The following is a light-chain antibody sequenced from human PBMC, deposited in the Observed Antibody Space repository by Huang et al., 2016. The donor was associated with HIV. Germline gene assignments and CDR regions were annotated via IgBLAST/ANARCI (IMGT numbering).Light chain of an antibody. Sequence: DIQMTQSPSSLSASVGDRVIITCRTSQTITTYLHWYRQEPGTAPNLRISAVSILPTEVPSRVSGSVSGTDFTLTITSLQPEDFAIYYCQRSHSIPYTFGQGTKVEI. CDR3: QRSHSIPYT. J-gene: IGKJ2*01. CDR1: QTITTY. V-gene: IGKV1-39*01. CDR2: AVS.